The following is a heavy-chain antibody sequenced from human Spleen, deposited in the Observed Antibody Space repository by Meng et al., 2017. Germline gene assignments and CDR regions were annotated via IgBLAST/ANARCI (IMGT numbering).Heavy chain of an antibody. J-gene: IGHJ6*02. CDR3: ARKPTPGGWGHYYYYGMDV. Sequence: SETLSLTCAVYGGSFSGYYWSWIRQPPGKGLEWIGEINHSGSTNYNPSLKSRVTISVDTSKNQFSLKLSSVTAADTAVYYCARKPTPGGWGHYYYYGMDVWGQGTTVTVSS. V-gene: IGHV4-34*01. CDR2: INHSGST. CDR1: GGSFSGYY. D-gene: IGHD6-19*01.